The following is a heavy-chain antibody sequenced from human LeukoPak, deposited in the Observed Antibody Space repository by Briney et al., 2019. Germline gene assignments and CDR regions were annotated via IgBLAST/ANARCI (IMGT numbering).Heavy chain of an antibody. V-gene: IGHV3-33*01. D-gene: IGHD1-26*01. J-gene: IGHJ4*02. CDR3: ARDNSGNYDY. CDR2: IWSDGKNK. Sequence: RSLRLSCAASGFTFSSYGMHWVRQAPGKGLEWVAVIWSDGKNKYFADAVKGRFTISRDNSKNTLSLQMNSLRAEDTAMYYCARDNSGNYDYWGQGTLVTVSS. CDR1: GFTFSSYG.